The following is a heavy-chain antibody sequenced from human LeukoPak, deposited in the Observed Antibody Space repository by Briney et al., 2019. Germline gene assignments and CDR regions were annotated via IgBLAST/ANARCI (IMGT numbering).Heavy chain of an antibody. J-gene: IGHJ4*02. CDR1: GFTFSSYS. CDR2: ISTRSSTI. D-gene: IGHD3-22*01. CDR3: VRGGSYYYDSSGYYY. Sequence: GGSLRLSCAASGFTFSSYSMNWVRQAPGKGLEWVSYISTRSSTIYYAGSVRGRFTISRDNAKNSLYLQMNSLRAEDTAVYYCVRGGSYYYDSSGYYYWGQGTLVTVSS. V-gene: IGHV3-48*01.